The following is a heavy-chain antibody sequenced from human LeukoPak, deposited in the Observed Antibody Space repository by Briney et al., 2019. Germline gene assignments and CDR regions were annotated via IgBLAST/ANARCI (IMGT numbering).Heavy chain of an antibody. Sequence: SETLSLTCTVSGGSISSYYWSWIRQPPGKGLEWIGYIYYSGSTNYNPSLKSRVTISVDTSKYQFSLKLRSETAADTAVYYCARDRTRYSSGWYKDAFDIWGQGTMVTVSS. CDR1: GGSISSYY. V-gene: IGHV4-59*01. CDR3: ARDRTRYSSGWYKDAFDI. D-gene: IGHD6-19*01. CDR2: IYYSGST. J-gene: IGHJ3*02.